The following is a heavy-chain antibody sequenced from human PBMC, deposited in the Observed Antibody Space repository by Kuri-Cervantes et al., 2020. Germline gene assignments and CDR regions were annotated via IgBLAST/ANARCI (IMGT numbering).Heavy chain of an antibody. CDR3: ARDGSEYSGYESEGIDY. V-gene: IGHV3-11*06. Sequence: GESLKISCTASGFTFSDYYMSWIRQAPGKGLEWVSSISSSSSYIYYADSVKGRFTISRDNAKNSLYLQMNSLRAEDTAVYYCARDGSEYSGYESEGIDYWGQGTLVTVSS. CDR1: GFTFSDYY. CDR2: ISSSSSYI. J-gene: IGHJ4*02. D-gene: IGHD5-12*01.